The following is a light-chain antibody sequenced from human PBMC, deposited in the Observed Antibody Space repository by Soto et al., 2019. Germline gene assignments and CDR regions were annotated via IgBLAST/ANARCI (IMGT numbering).Light chain of an antibody. CDR1: SSDVGAYNF. CDR3: SSYTTSNTLV. Sequence: QPVLTQPASVSGSPGQSITISCTGTSSDVGAYNFVSWYQQHPGKAPKLTIYDVTNRPSGVSSRFSGSKSGNTASLAISGLQAEDEADYYCSSYTTSNTLVFGGGTKLTVL. CDR2: DVT. V-gene: IGLV2-14*03. J-gene: IGLJ2*01.